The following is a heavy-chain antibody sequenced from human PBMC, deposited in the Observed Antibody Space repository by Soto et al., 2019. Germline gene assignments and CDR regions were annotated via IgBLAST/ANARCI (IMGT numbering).Heavy chain of an antibody. CDR2: ISYSGETK. CDR1: GFTFTKYT. CDR3: VRGVVVVVGSTAENFDH. V-gene: IGHV3-48*02. D-gene: IGHD2-15*01. J-gene: IGHJ4*02. Sequence: GGSLRLSCVTSGFTFTKYTMNWVRQAPGRGLEWVSYISYSGETKYYADSLKGRYAISRDDAKNSVYLQMNSLRDEDTAFYYCVRGVVVVVGSTAENFDHWGQGTLVTVSS.